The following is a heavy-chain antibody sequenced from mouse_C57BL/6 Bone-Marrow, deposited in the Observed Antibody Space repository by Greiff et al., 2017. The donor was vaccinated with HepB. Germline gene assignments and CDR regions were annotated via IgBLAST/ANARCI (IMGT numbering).Heavy chain of an antibody. D-gene: IGHD2-3*01. CDR1: GFTFSSYA. CDR2: ISSGGDYI. V-gene: IGHV5-9-1*02. J-gene: IGHJ4*01. Sequence: DVMLVESGEGLVKPGGSLKLSCAASGFTFSSYAMSWVRQTPEKRLEWVAYISSGGDYIYYADTVKGRFTISRDNARNTLYLQMSSLKSEDTAMYYCTRDWFDGYYFYAMDYWGQGTSVTVSS. CDR3: TRDWFDGYYFYAMDY.